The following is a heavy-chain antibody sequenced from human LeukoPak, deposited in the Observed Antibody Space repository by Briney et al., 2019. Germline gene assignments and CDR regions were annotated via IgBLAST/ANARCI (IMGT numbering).Heavy chain of an antibody. CDR1: GYTFTSYA. Sequence: VASGKVSRKASGYTFTSYAMNWVRQAPGQGLEWMGWINTNTGNPTYAQGFTGRFVFSLDTSVSTAYLQISSLKAEDTAVYYCARDNALRFLEWLYYFDYWGQGTLVTVSS. D-gene: IGHD3-3*01. CDR2: INTNTGNP. CDR3: ARDNALRFLEWLYYFDY. J-gene: IGHJ4*02. V-gene: IGHV7-4-1*02.